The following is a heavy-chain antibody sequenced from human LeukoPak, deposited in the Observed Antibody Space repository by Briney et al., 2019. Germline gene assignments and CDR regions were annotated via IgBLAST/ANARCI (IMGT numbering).Heavy chain of an antibody. CDR3: ARGPPTYYYGSGSPKSARYYFAY. CDR1: GGSFSGYY. V-gene: IGHV4-34*01. J-gene: IGHJ4*02. CDR2: INHSGST. Sequence: ASETLSLTCAVYGGSFSGYYWSWIRQPPGKGLEWIGEINHSGSTNYNPSLKSRVTISVDTSKNQFSLKLSSVTAADTAVYYCARGPPTYYYGSGSPKSARYYFAYWGQATLVTVPS. D-gene: IGHD3-10*01.